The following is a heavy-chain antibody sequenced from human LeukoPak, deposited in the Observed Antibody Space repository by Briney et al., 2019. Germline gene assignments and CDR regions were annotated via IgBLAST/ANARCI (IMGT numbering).Heavy chain of an antibody. D-gene: IGHD1/OR15-1a*01. Sequence: PGGSLRLSCAASEFTFSRYGMHWVRQAPGKGLEWVAVIWCDGGNKRYADSVEGRFTISRDNSKNMLYLQMNSLRAEDTAVYYCARDPPENTWLGYFDYWGQGALVTVSS. CDR2: IWCDGGNK. V-gene: IGHV3-33*01. CDR3: ARDPPENTWLGYFDY. J-gene: IGHJ4*02. CDR1: EFTFSRYG.